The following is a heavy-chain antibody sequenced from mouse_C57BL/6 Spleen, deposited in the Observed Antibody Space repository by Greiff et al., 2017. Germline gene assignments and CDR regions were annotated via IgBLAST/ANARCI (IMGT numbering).Heavy chain of an antibody. V-gene: IGHV5-16*01. J-gene: IGHJ2*01. D-gene: IGHD1-1*01. CDR2: INYDGSST. CDR1: GFTFSDYY. CDR3: ARGGNYGSSNYFDY. Sequence: DVKLVESEGGLVQPGSSMKLSCTASGFTFSDYYMAWVRQVPEKGLEWVANINYDGSSTYYLDSLKSRFIISRDNAKNILYLQMSSLKSEDTATYYCARGGNYGSSNYFDYWGQGTTLTVSS.